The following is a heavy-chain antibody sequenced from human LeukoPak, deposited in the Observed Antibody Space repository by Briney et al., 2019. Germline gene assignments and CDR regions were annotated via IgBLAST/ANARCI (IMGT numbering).Heavy chain of an antibody. CDR2: ITASSTTI. V-gene: IGHV3-48*03. CDR1: GFSFSNYE. D-gene: IGHD5-12*01. CDR3: AEGPGARGPFNWFDP. Sequence: HPGGSLRLSCAASGFSFSNYEMNWVRQAPGKGLEWISYITASSTTIYYADSVKGRFTISRDNAKNSLYLQMNGLRGEDTAVYYCAEGPGARGPFNWFDPWGQGTLVTVSS. J-gene: IGHJ5*02.